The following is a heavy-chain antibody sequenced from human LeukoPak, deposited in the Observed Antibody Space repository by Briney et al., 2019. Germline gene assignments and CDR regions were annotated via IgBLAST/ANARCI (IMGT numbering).Heavy chain of an antibody. CDR3: TKGLGLRRMI. CDR1: GLSLSSNN. V-gene: IGHV3-48*04. CDR2: ISAGSGTV. Sequence: GGSLRLSCAASGLSLSSNNMHWVRQAPGGGLEWLSYISAGSGTVFSAASVKGRSSISRDNARESLFLQMNSLRVEETAVYYCTKGLGLRRMIWGRGTLVIVSS. J-gene: IGHJ2*01. D-gene: IGHD1-14*01.